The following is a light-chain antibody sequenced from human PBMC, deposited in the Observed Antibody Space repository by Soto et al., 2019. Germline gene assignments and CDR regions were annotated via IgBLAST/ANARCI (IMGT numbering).Light chain of an antibody. CDR2: DAS. J-gene: IGKJ1*01. CDR1: QSISSW. V-gene: IGKV1-5*01. Sequence: DIQMTQSPSTLSASVGDRVTITCRASQSISSWLAWYQQKPGKAPKLLIYDASSLESGVPSRFSGSGSGTEVTLPISSLQPDDFATYYCQQYNSYSPWTFGQGTKVEIK. CDR3: QQYNSYSPWT.